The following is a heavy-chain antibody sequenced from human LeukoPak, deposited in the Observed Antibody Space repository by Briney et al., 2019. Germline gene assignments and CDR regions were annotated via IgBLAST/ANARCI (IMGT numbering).Heavy chain of an antibody. Sequence: SETLSLTCTASGGSISSSSYYWGWIRQPPGTGLEWLGSIYYSGSTYYNPSLKSRVTISVDTSKNQFSLKLSSVTAADTAVYYCARHPRRAAAGPTYDYWGQGTLVTVSS. V-gene: IGHV4-39*01. CDR2: IYYSGST. CDR1: GGSISSSSYY. CDR3: ARHPRRAAAGPTYDY. D-gene: IGHD6-13*01. J-gene: IGHJ4*02.